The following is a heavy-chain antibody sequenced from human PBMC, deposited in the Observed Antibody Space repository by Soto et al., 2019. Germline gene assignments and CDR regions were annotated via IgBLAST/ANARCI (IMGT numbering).Heavy chain of an antibody. J-gene: IGHJ5*02. CDR3: ARDRLGELSLWVNWFDP. CDR2: INPSGGST. V-gene: IGHV1-46*01. D-gene: IGHD3-16*02. Sequence: ASVKVSCKASGYTFTSYYMHWVRQAPGQGLEWMGIINPSGGSTSYAQKLQGRVTMTRDTSTSTVYMELSSLRSEDTAVYYCARDRLGELSLWVNWFDPWGQGTLVTVSS. CDR1: GYTFTSYY.